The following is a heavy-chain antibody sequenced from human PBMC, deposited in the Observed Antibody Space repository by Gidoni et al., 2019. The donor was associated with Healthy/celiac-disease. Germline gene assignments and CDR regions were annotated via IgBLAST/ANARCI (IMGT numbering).Heavy chain of an antibody. Sequence: QVQLQQWGAGLLKPSETLSLTGAVYGGSFSGYYWSWIRQPPGKGLEWIGEINHSGSTNYNPSLKSRVTISVDTSKNQFSLKLSSVTAADTAVYYCARGSIAYDSSGYYTNFDYWGQGTLVTVSS. CDR1: GGSFSGYY. CDR2: INHSGST. V-gene: IGHV4-34*01. J-gene: IGHJ4*02. D-gene: IGHD3-22*01. CDR3: ARGSIAYDSSGYYTNFDY.